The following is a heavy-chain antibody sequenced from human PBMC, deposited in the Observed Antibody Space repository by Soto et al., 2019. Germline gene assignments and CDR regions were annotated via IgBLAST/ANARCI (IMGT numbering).Heavy chain of an antibody. V-gene: IGHV3-66*01. CDR3: ARTCSGGTCSFDY. J-gene: IGHJ4*02. D-gene: IGHD2-15*01. Sequence: EVQLVESGGGLVQPGGSLRLSCAASGFTVSSNYMSWVRQAPGKGLEWVSVIYSGGSTYYADSVKGRFTISRDNSENTLYHQMNSLRAEDTAVYYYARTCSGGTCSFDYWGQGTLVTVSS. CDR1: GFTVSSNY. CDR2: IYSGGST.